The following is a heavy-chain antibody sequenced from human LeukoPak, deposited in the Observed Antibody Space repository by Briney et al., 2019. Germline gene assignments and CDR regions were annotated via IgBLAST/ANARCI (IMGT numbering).Heavy chain of an antibody. D-gene: IGHD3-10*01. CDR3: ARRSSLVRGVPGLDY. Sequence: ASVKVSCKASGYTFTSYYMHWVRQAPGQGLEWMGIINPSGGSTSYAQKFQGRVTMTRDTSTSTVYMELSSLRSEDTAVCYCARRSSLVRGVPGLDYWGQGTLVTVSS. V-gene: IGHV1-46*01. CDR1: GYTFTSYY. J-gene: IGHJ4*02. CDR2: INPSGGST.